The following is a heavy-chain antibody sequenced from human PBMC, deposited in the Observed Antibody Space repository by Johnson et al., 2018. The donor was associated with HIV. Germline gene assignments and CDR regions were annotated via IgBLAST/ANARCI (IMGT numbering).Heavy chain of an antibody. CDR1: GFTFSSFW. D-gene: IGHD6-6*01. CDR3: ARALLIAARPVGAFDI. Sequence: VQLVESGGGVVQPGRSLRLSCAASGFTFSSFWMSWVRQAPGKGLEWVANIKQEGGEKYYVDSVKGRFPISRDNAKNSLYLQMNSLRAEDTAVYYCARALLIAARPVGAFDIWGQGTMVTVSS. CDR2: IKQEGGEK. V-gene: IGHV3-7*01. J-gene: IGHJ3*02.